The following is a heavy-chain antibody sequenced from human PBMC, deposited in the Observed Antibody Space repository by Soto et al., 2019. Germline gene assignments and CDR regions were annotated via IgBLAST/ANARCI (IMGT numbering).Heavy chain of an antibody. V-gene: IGHV4-34*01. J-gene: IGHJ4*02. CDR3: ASGVEEYCSGGSCYSGPVWVY. CDR1: GGSFSGYY. Sequence: SETLSLTCAVYGGSFSGYYWSWIRQPPGKGLEWIGEINHSGSTNYNPSLKSRVTISVDTSKNQFSLKLSSVTAADTAVYYCASGVEEYCSGGSCYSGPVWVYWGQGTLVTVSS. CDR2: INHSGST. D-gene: IGHD2-15*01.